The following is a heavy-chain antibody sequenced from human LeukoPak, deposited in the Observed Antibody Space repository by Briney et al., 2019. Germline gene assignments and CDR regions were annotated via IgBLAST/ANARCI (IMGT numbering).Heavy chain of an antibody. CDR3: ARDTSGYDSGGLYQYYFDY. CDR1: GFTFSSYS. Sequence: SGGSLRLSCAASGFTFSSYSMNWVRQAPGKGLEWVSYISSSGSTISYADSVKGRFTISRDNAKNSLYMQMNSLRAEDTAVYYCARDTSGYDSGGLYQYYFDYWGQGTLVTVSS. J-gene: IGHJ4*02. D-gene: IGHD3-22*01. CDR2: ISSSGSTI. V-gene: IGHV3-48*04.